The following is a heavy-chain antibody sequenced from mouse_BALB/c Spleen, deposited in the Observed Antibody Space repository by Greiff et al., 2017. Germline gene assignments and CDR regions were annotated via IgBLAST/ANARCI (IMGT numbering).Heavy chain of an antibody. J-gene: IGHJ4*01. CDR1: GYTFSSYW. CDR3: ARGQLGLYYYAMDY. D-gene: IGHD3-1*01. V-gene: IGHV1-9*01. Sequence: QVQLKQSGAELMKPGASVKISCKATGYTFSSYWIEWVKPRPGHGLEWIGEILPGSGSTNYNEKFKGKATFTADTSSNTAYMQLSSLTSEDSAVYYCARGQLGLYYYAMDYWGQGASGTGSS. CDR2: ILPGSGST.